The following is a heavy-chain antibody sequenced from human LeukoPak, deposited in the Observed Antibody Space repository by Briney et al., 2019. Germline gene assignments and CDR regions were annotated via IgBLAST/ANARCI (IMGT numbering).Heavy chain of an antibody. V-gene: IGHV1-8*01. CDR3: ARGGPRWHKPGY. CDR2: MNPNSGNT. CDR1: GYTFTSYD. J-gene: IGHJ4*02. D-gene: IGHD5-24*01. Sequence: GASVKVSCKASGYTFTSYDINWVRQAAGQGLEWMGWMNPNSGNTGYAQKFQGRVTMTRNTSISTAYMELSSLRSEDTAVYYCARGGPRWHKPGYWGQGTLVTVSS.